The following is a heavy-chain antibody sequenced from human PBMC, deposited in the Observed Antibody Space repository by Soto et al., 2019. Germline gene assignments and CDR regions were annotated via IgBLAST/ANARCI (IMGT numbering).Heavy chain of an antibody. D-gene: IGHD6-19*01. CDR1: GFTFSSNG. V-gene: IGHV3-23*01. Sequence: EVQLLESGGDLVRPGGSLRLSCAASGFTFSSNGMTWLRQAPGKGLEWVSAISDGGSRTYYADSVKGRFTISRDNSKNTLYLQMNSLSAEDTAVYYCAKISSGWNFDYWGQGTLVSVTS. J-gene: IGHJ4*02. CDR3: AKISSGWNFDY. CDR2: ISDGGSRT.